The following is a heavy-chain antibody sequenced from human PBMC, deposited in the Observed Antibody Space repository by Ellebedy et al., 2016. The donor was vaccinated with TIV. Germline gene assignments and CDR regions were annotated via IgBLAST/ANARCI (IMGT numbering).Heavy chain of an antibody. CDR1: GFTFNTFP. CDR3: VKVLVRGIIPDAFDI. D-gene: IGHD3-10*01. J-gene: IGHJ3*02. CDR2: ITANGGTT. V-gene: IGHV3-64D*08. Sequence: GESLKISCSASGFTFNTFPMHWVRQAPGRGLQYVSGITANGGTTYYADSVRGRFTISRENAKNTLSLQMTSLRVDDTAVYYCVKVLVRGIIPDAFDIWGQGTMVTVSS.